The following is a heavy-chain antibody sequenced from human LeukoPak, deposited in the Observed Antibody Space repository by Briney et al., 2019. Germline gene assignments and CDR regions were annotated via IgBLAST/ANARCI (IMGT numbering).Heavy chain of an antibody. J-gene: IGHJ5*02. Sequence: GGFLRLSCAASGFTFSSYSMNWVRQAPGKGLEWVSSISSSSSYIYYADSVKGRFTISRDNAKNSLYLQMNSLRAEDTAVYYCARDRGYCSSTSCYRNWFDPWGQGTLVTVSS. D-gene: IGHD2-2*01. CDR3: ARDRGYCSSTSCYRNWFDP. CDR1: GFTFSSYS. CDR2: ISSSSSYI. V-gene: IGHV3-21*01.